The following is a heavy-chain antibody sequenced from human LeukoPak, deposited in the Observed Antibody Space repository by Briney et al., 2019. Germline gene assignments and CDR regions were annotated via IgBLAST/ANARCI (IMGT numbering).Heavy chain of an antibody. CDR3: ARGIGCPSCYTSYYYYMDV. CDR2: IIPILGIA. Sequence: GASVKVSCKASGGTFSSYTISWVRQAPGQGLEWMGRIIPILGIANYAQKFQGRVTITADKSTSTAYMELSSLRSEDTAVYYCARGIGCPSCYTSYYYYMDVWGKGTTVTVS. J-gene: IGHJ6*03. CDR1: GGTFSSYT. D-gene: IGHD2-2*02. V-gene: IGHV1-69*02.